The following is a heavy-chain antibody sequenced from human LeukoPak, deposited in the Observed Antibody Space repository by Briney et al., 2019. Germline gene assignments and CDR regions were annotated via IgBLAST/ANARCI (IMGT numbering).Heavy chain of an antibody. D-gene: IGHD3-10*01. Sequence: GESLKISCKGSGYSFTSYWIGWVRPMPGKGLGWMGIIYLGDSDTKYSPSFQGQVTISADKSISTAYLQWSSLKAADTAVYYCARGRRITMVRGVIITGNAFDIWGQGTMVTVSS. CDR1: GYSFTSYW. CDR3: ARGRRITMVRGVIITGNAFDI. CDR2: IYLGDSDT. V-gene: IGHV5-51*01. J-gene: IGHJ3*02.